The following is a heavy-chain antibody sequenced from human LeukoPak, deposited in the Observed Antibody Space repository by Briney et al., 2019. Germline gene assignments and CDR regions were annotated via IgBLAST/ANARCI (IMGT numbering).Heavy chain of an antibody. J-gene: IGHJ4*02. CDR3: ASGGQYSYSDY. V-gene: IGHV1-18*04. Sequence: GASVKVSCKASGYTFTGYYMHWVRQAPGQGLEWMGWISAYNGNTNYAQKLQGRVTMTTDASTSTAYMELRSLRSDDTAVYYCASGGQYSYSDYWGQGTLVTVSS. CDR2: ISAYNGNT. CDR1: GYTFTGYY. D-gene: IGHD5-18*01.